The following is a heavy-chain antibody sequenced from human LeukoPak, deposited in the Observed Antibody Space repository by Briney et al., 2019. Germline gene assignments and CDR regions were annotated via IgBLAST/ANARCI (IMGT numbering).Heavy chain of an antibody. D-gene: IGHD3-22*01. CDR3: ARDRRVYYDSSGYSWWSFDY. J-gene: IGHJ4*02. CDR1: GYTFTGYY. CDR2: INPNSGGT. Sequence: ASVKVSCKASGYTFTGYYMHWVRQAPGQGLEWMGWINPNSGGTNYAQKFQGRVSMTRDTSISTAYMELSRLRSDDTAVYYCARDRRVYYDSSGYSWWSFDYWGQGTLVTVSS. V-gene: IGHV1-2*02.